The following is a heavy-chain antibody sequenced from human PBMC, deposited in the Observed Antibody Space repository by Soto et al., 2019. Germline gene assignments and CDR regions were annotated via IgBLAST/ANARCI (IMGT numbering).Heavy chain of an antibody. D-gene: IGHD2-15*01. J-gene: IGHJ4*02. V-gene: IGHV3-23*01. CDR1: GFTFSTYA. Sequence: GGSLRLSCAASGFTFSTYAMTWVRQAPGKGLEWVSAISGSGGSTYYADSVKGRFTISRDNSKNTLYLQMNSLRAEDTAVYYCARDPGYCSGGSCPLHWGQGTLVTVSS. CDR3: ARDPGYCSGGSCPLH. CDR2: ISGSGGST.